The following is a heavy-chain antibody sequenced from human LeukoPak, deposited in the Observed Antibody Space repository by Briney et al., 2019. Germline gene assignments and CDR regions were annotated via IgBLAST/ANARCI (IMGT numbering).Heavy chain of an antibody. J-gene: IGHJ4*02. CDR3: ARQFEF. CDR1: GGSISGSY. V-gene: IGHV4-59*08. CDR2: IYYSGST. Sequence: PSETLSLTCTVSGGSISGSYWSWIRQPPGKGLEWIGYIYYSGSTDYNPSLKSRVIISVDTSKNQFSLKLSSVTAADTAIYYCARQFEFWGQGTLVTVSS.